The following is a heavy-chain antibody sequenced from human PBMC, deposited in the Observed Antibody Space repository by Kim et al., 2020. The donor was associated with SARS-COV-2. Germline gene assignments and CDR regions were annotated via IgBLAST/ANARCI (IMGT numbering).Heavy chain of an antibody. J-gene: IGHJ6*03. CDR2: IIPIFGTA. CDR3: ASQPKSHVLRFLEWLSPDYYYYDYYMDV. Sequence: SVKVSCKASGGTFSSYAISWVRQAPGQGLEWMGGIIPIFGTANYAQKFQGRVTITADESTSTAYMELSSLRSEDTAVYYCASQPKSHVLRFLEWLSPDYYYYDYYMDVWGKGTTVTVSS. D-gene: IGHD3-3*01. CDR1: GGTFSSYA. V-gene: IGHV1-69*13.